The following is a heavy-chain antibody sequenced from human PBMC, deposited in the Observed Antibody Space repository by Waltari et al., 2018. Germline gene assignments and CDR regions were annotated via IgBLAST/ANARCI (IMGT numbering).Heavy chain of an antibody. CDR3: ASYDREVNYFDY. V-gene: IGHV4-61*02. Sequence: QVQLQESGPGLVKPSQTLSLTCTVSGGSIRSGSYYWSWLRQPAGKGLEWIGRIYTSGSTNYNPSLKSRVTISVDTSKNQFSLKLSSVTAADTAVYYCASYDREVNYFDYWGQGTLVTVSS. D-gene: IGHD3-16*01. CDR1: GGSIRSGSYY. CDR2: IYTSGST. J-gene: IGHJ4*02.